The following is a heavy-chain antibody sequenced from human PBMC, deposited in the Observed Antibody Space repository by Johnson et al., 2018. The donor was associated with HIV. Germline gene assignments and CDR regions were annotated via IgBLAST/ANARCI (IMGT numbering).Heavy chain of an antibody. J-gene: IGHJ3*02. D-gene: IGHD4-17*01. V-gene: IGHV3-30-3*01. Sequence: QMQLVESGGDVVQPGRSLRLSCAASGFTFSSYGIHWVRQAPGKGLEWVAVISYDGSNKYYADSVKGRFTISRDNSKNTLYLQMNSLRAEDTAVYYCAKALGVYGDYVLDAFDIWGQGTMVTVSS. CDR1: GFTFSSYG. CDR2: ISYDGSNK. CDR3: AKALGVYGDYVLDAFDI.